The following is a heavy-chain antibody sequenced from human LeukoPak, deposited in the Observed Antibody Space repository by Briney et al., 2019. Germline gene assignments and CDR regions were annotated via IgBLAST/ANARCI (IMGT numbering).Heavy chain of an antibody. J-gene: IGHJ6*02. CDR1: GFTFSSYA. CDR2: ISGSGGST. V-gene: IGHV3-23*01. CDR3: SRFRWGDHYYYGVDV. D-gene: IGHD3-16*01. Sequence: GGSLRLSCAASGFTFSSYALSWVRQAPGQGLEWVSAISGSGGSTYYADSVKGRFTISRDTSKNMLYLQLNSLRAEDTAIYYCSRFRWGDHYYYGVDVWGQGTTVTVSS.